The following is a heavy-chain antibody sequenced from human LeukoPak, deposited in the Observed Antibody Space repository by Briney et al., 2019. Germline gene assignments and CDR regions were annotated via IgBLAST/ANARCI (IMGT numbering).Heavy chain of an antibody. CDR2: ISGSGGST. Sequence: PSETLSLTCTVSGGSISSSSYYWGWIRQPPGKGLEWVSAISGSGGSTYYADSVKGRFTISRDNSKNTLYLQMNSLRAEDTAVYYCAKDRPGLGSRGYWGQGTLVTVSS. CDR1: GGSISSSSYY. D-gene: IGHD3-10*01. J-gene: IGHJ4*02. V-gene: IGHV3-23*01. CDR3: AKDRPGLGSRGY.